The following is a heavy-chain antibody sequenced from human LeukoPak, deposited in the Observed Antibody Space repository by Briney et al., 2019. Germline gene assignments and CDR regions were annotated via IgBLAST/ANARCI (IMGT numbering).Heavy chain of an antibody. Sequence: PGGSLRLSCAASGFTFSDYSMNWVRQAPGKGLEWLSYISPSSSSIYYADSVTGRFTISRDNAKHSLYLHMNSLTDEDTAVYYCARDQAPFDYWGQGTLVTVSP. CDR3: ARDQAPFDY. CDR1: GFTFSDYS. J-gene: IGHJ4*02. V-gene: IGHV3-48*02. CDR2: ISPSSSSI.